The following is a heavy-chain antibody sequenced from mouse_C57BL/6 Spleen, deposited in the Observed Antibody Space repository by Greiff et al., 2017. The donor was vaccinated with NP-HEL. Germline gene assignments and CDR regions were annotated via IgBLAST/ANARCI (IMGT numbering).Heavy chain of an antibody. D-gene: IGHD1-1*01. CDR3: ASDYGSSFLYAMDY. V-gene: IGHV5-17*01. CDR2: ISSGSSTI. CDR1: GFTFSDYG. J-gene: IGHJ4*01. Sequence: EVKLMESGGGLVKPGGSLKLSCAASGFTFSDYGMHWVRQAPEKGLEWVAYISSGSSTIYYADTLKGRFTISRDNAKNTLFLQMTSLRSEDTAMYYCASDYGSSFLYAMDYWGQGTTVTVSS.